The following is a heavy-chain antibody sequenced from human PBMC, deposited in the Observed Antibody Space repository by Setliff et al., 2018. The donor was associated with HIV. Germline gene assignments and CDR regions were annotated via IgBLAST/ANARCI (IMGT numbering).Heavy chain of an antibody. CDR1: GGPLSDYC. D-gene: IGHD1-26*01. Sequence: SETLSLTCGLYGGPLSDYCWTWNRQSPEKGLGWIGEINDSGDTKYNPSLMSRLSMSVEKSKNEFSLKVTSLTAADTAVYFCTRGPARRYPGSTVYGLWGQGTPVTVSS. J-gene: IGHJ1*01. V-gene: IGHV4-34*01. CDR3: TRGPARRYPGSTVYGL. CDR2: INDSGDT.